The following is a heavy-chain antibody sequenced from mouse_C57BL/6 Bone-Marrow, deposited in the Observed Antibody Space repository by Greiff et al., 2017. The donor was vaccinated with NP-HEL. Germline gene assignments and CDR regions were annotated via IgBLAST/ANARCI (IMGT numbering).Heavy chain of an antibody. Sequence: VQLKESGAELVRPGASVKLSCTASGFNIQDDYMHWVKQRPEQGLEWIGWIDPENGDTEYASKFQGKATITADTSSNTADLQLSSLTSEDTAVYYCTTTTTWGFAYWGQGTLVTVSA. CDR1: GFNIQDDY. CDR2: IDPENGDT. CDR3: TTTTTWGFAY. V-gene: IGHV14-4*01. J-gene: IGHJ3*01. D-gene: IGHD1-1*01.